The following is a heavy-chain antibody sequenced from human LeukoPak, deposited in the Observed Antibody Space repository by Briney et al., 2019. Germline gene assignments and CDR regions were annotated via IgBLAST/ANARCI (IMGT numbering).Heavy chain of an antibody. CDR3: ARDLRYDSSGYYFKYAFDI. J-gene: IGHJ3*02. D-gene: IGHD3-22*01. V-gene: IGHV4-38-2*02. Sequence: PSETLSLTCTVSGYSISSGFFWGWIRQPPGKGLEWIGSIYNSGSTYYNPSPKSRVTISVDTSKNQFSLKLSSVTAADTAVYYCARDLRYDSSGYYFKYAFDIWGQGTMVTVSS. CDR1: GYSISSGFF. CDR2: IYNSGST.